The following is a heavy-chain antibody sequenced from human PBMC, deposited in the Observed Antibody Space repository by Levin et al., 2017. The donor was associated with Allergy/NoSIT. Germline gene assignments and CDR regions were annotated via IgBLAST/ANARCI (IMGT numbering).Heavy chain of an antibody. CDR3: ARAQKYGSGFDP. D-gene: IGHD2-2*03. CDR1: GASISSYY. J-gene: IGHJ5*02. V-gene: IGHV4-59*01. CDR2: IYYSGST. Sequence: SETLSLTCTVSGASISSYYWNWVRQPPGRGLEWIGYIYYSGSTEYNPSLKSRVTISVDTSKNQFSLRLSSVTAADTAMYYCARAQKYGSGFDPWGQGTLVTVSS.